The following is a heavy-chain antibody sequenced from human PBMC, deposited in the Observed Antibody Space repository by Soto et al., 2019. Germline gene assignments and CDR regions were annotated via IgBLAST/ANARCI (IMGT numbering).Heavy chain of an antibody. CDR2: IIPLFGTT. CDR3: AAELGFGKLSVV. V-gene: IGHV1-69*01. D-gene: IGHD3-10*01. Sequence: QLQVVQAGVEVRRPGSSVKVSCKASGDTFKNCVISWVRQAPGQGLEWMGGIIPLFGTTDFAQRFQGRLTSTTDESTTTAYMELSRLRSEDTATYYCAAELGFGKLSVVWGQGTTVIVSS. J-gene: IGHJ6*02. CDR1: GDTFKNCV.